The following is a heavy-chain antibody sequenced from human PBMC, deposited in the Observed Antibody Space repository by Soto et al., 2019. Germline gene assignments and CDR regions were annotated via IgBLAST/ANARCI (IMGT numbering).Heavy chain of an antibody. V-gene: IGHV3-23*01. CDR2: ITSTGDRA. D-gene: IGHD5-18*01. J-gene: IGHJ4*02. CDR1: GFTFRSQA. CDR3: AKYYMVTRSPFDY. Sequence: GGALRLSWGASGFTFRSQAMSWVRQAPGKGLEWVSSITSTGDRAYYADSVKGRFTVSRDNSKNTLYLQMNSLRAEDTAVYYCAKYYMVTRSPFDYWGQGTLVTVSS.